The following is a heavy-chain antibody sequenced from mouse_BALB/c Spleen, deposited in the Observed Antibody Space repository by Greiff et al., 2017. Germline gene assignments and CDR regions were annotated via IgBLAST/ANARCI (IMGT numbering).Heavy chain of an antibody. Sequence: EVMLVESGGGLVQPGGSLKLSCAASGFTFSSYGMSWVRQTPDKRLELVATINSNGGSTYYPDSVKGRFTISRDNAKNTLYLQMSSLKSEDTAMYYCARDRAYYRYDGFAYWGQGTLVTVSA. V-gene: IGHV5-6-3*01. J-gene: IGHJ3*01. CDR3: ARDRAYYRYDGFAY. D-gene: IGHD2-14*01. CDR1: GFTFSSYG. CDR2: INSNGGST.